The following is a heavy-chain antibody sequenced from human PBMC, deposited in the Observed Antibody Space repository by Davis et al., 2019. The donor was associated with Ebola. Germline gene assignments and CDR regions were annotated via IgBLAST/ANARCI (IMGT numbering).Heavy chain of an antibody. CDR3: ARDFDGGNYYFDY. CDR1: GGPFSSHP. J-gene: IGHJ4*02. CDR2: TIPIFDTP. Sequence: SVKVSCKTSGGPFSSHPISWVRQAPRQGLEWMGGTIPIFDTPHYAQKFQGRITITADASTSTAYMELSSLRSEDTATYSCARDFDGGNYYFDYWGPGTPVTVSS. V-gene: IGHV1-69*13. D-gene: IGHD3-9*01.